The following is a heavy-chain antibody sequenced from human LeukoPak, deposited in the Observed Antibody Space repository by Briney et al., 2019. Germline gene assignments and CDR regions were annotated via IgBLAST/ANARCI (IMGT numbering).Heavy chain of an antibody. CDR2: LYSGGNT. J-gene: IGHJ4*02. CDR3: ATSTGWPGFDF. V-gene: IGHV3-66*01. D-gene: IGHD6-19*01. Sequence: GGSLRLSCAASGFTVSTKYMTWVRQAPGKGLEWVSVLYSGGNTYCADSVKGRFSISRDNSKNTLYLQMNSLRAEDTAVYYCATSTGWPGFDFWGQGTLVTVSS. CDR1: GFTVSTKY.